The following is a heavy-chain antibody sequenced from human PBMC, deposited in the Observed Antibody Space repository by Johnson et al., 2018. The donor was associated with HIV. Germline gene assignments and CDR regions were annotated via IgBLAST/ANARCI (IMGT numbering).Heavy chain of an antibody. D-gene: IGHD1-26*01. CDR2: ISYDGSNQ. Sequence: QVQLVESGGGVVQPGRSLRLSCAASGFTFSSYAMHWVRQAPGKGLEWVAVISYDGSNQYYADSVKGRFTISRDNSKNTLYLQMNSLRAEDTAVYYCARDGGSTRGDAFDIWGQGTMVTVSS. CDR1: GFTFSSYA. J-gene: IGHJ3*02. V-gene: IGHV3-30*04. CDR3: ARDGGSTRGDAFDI.